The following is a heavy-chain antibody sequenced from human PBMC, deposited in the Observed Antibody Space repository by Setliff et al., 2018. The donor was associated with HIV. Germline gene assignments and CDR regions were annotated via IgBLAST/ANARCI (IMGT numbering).Heavy chain of an antibody. CDR1: GGTFSSYG. Sequence: GASVKVSCKASGGTFSSYGITWVRQAPGQGLEWMGWIIPILGIANYAQKFQGRVTITADKSTSTAYMELSSLRSEDTAVYYCARPQWELGVDYYGMDVWGQGTTVTVSS. CDR3: ARPQWELGVDYYGMDV. D-gene: IGHD1-26*01. CDR2: IIPILGIA. V-gene: IGHV1-69*10. J-gene: IGHJ6*02.